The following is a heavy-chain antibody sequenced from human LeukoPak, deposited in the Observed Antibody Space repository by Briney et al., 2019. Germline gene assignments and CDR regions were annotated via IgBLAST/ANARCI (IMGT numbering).Heavy chain of an antibody. V-gene: IGHV4-4*02. CDR3: ARVRRQQLVPLYFDY. Sequence: PSETLSLTCIVSGGSISSYYWSWVRQPPGKGLEWIGEIFHSGSTSYNPSLKSRVTISVDKSKNQFSLKLSSVTAADTAVYYCARVRRQQLVPLYFDYWGQGTLVTVSS. CDR1: GGSISSYY. J-gene: IGHJ4*02. D-gene: IGHD6-13*01. CDR2: IFHSGST.